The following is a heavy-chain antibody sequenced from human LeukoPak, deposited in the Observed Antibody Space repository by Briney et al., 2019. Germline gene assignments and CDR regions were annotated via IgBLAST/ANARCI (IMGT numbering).Heavy chain of an antibody. D-gene: IGHD3-22*01. CDR3: AKDRGYYYDSSGPDAFDI. Sequence: GGSLRLSCAASGFTFSSYAMSWVRQAPGKGLEWVSAISGSGGSTYYADSVKGRFTISRDNSKNTLYLQMNSLRAEDTAVYYCAKDRGYYYDSSGPDAFDIWGQGTMVTVSS. V-gene: IGHV3-23*01. CDR2: ISGSGGST. CDR1: GFTFSSYA. J-gene: IGHJ3*02.